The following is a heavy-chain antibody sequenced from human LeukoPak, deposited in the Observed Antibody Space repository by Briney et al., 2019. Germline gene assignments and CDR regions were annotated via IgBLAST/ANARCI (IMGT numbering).Heavy chain of an antibody. CDR2: ITNSGNSK. CDR3: ARDTYYDFWSGSGGAFDI. D-gene: IGHD3-3*01. Sequence: GGSLRLSCAASEFTFSSYSMNWVRQAPGKGLEWVSYITNSGNSKSYADSVKGRFTISRDNTKSSLYLQMNGLRAEDTAVYYCARDTYYDFWSGSGGAFDIWGQGTMVTVSS. V-gene: IGHV3-48*01. J-gene: IGHJ3*02. CDR1: EFTFSSYS.